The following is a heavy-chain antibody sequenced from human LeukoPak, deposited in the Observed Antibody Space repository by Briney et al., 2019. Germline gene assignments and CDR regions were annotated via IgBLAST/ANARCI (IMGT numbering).Heavy chain of an antibody. Sequence: GGSLRLSCAASGFTFSSYAMSWVRQAPGKGLEWVSAISGSGGSTYYADSAKGRFTISRDNSKNTLYLQMNSLRAEDTAVYYCAKERGSGSYYNVVFDYWGQGTLVTVSS. CDR3: AKERGSGSYYNVVFDY. V-gene: IGHV3-23*01. J-gene: IGHJ4*02. CDR2: ISGSGGST. D-gene: IGHD3-10*01. CDR1: GFTFSSYA.